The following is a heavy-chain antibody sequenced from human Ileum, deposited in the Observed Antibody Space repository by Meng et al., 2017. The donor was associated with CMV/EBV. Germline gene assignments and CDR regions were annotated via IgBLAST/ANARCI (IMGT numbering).Heavy chain of an antibody. CDR1: GGSISSSIYY. CDR3: AFYASGREYFDY. Sequence: CTVSGGSISSSIYYWGWIRQPPGKGLEWIGSIYYSGSTYYNPSLKSRVTISVDTSKNQFSLTLSSVTAADTAVYYCAFYASGREYFDYWGQGTLVTVSS. J-gene: IGHJ4*02. D-gene: IGHD3-10*01. V-gene: IGHV4-39*01. CDR2: IYYSGST.